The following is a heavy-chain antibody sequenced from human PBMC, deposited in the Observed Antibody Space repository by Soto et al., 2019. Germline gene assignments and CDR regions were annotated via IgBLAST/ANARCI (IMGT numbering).Heavy chain of an antibody. D-gene: IGHD2-15*01. Sequence: PGGSLRLSCAASGFTFSSYSMNWVRQAPGKGLEWVSGISGSGGRIYHADSVKGRFTISRDNSKNTFFLQMSSLRAEDTAVYYCAKIGYCSGDKCYAHDAFDVWGQGTMVTVSS. CDR2: ISGSGGRI. V-gene: IGHV3-23*01. CDR3: AKIGYCSGDKCYAHDAFDV. CDR1: GFTFSSYS. J-gene: IGHJ3*01.